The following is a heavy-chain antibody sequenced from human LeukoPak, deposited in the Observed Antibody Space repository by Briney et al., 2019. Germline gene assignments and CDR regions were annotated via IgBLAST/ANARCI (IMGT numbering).Heavy chain of an antibody. D-gene: IGHD3-10*01. J-gene: IGHJ4*02. Sequence: ASVKVSCKASGGTLSSFTTSWVRQAPGQGLEWMGGIIPIFGTANYAQKFQGRVTITADESTSTAYMELSSLRSEDTAVYYCASRGYGSGSYYGSDYWGQGTLVTVSS. CDR1: GGTLSSFT. CDR3: ASRGYGSGSYYGSDY. CDR2: IIPIFGTA. V-gene: IGHV1-69*13.